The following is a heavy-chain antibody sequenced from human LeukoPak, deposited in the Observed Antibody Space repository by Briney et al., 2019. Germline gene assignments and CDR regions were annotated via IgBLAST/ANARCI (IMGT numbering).Heavy chain of an antibody. CDR2: INPSGGST. CDR3: ARGGNGAAYYFDY. D-gene: IGHD4-17*01. V-gene: IGHV1-46*01. CDR1: GYTFTNYY. Sequence: ASVKVSRKASGYTFTNYYIHWVRQAPGQGLEWMGMINPSGGSTNYAQKFQGRVTMTRDTSTSTAYMELSSLRSEDTAVYYCARGGNGAAYYFDYWGQGTLVTVSS. J-gene: IGHJ4*02.